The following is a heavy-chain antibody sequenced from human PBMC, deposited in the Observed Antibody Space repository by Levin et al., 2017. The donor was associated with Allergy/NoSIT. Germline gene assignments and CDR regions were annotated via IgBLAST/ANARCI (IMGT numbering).Heavy chain of an antibody. V-gene: IGHV1-69*06. CDR2: IIPIFGTA. CDR3: ARTVGGTKGEGWFDP. D-gene: IGHD1-7*01. J-gene: IGHJ5*02. Sequence: HGESLKISCKASGGTFSSYAISWVRQAPGQGLEWMGGIIPIFGTANYAQKFQGRVTITADKSTSTAYMELSSLRSEDTAVYYCARTVGGTKGEGWFDPWGQGTLVTVSS. CDR1: GGTFSSYA.